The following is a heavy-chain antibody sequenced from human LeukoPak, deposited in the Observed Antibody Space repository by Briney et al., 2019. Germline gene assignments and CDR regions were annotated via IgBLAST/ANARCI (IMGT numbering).Heavy chain of an antibody. Sequence: KPSETLSLTCTVSGGSMSSYYWSWIRQPAGKGLEWIGRIYASGSTYYNPSLKSRVAISVDTSKNQFSLKLSSVTAADTAVYYCAREVEGATSYAFDIWGQGTMVTVSS. CDR3: AREVEGATSYAFDI. J-gene: IGHJ3*02. D-gene: IGHD1-26*01. CDR2: IYASGST. V-gene: IGHV4-4*07. CDR1: GGSMSSYY.